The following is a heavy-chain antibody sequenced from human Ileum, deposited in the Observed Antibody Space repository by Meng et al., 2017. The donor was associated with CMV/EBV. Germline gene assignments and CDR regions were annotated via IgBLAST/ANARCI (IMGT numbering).Heavy chain of an antibody. CDR3: ARGENFRGGSSYGMDV. CDR2: IYSGGVT. CDR1: GFTFGNYA. D-gene: IGHD3-3*01. Sequence: GALLKISCTTSGFTFGNYAMSWGRPAPERGVEWVSVIYSGGVTDYADSVKGRFTISRDYFKNTVYLQMNSLRAEDTAVYYCARGENFRGGSSYGMDVWGQGTTVTVSS. V-gene: IGHV3-66*01. J-gene: IGHJ6*02.